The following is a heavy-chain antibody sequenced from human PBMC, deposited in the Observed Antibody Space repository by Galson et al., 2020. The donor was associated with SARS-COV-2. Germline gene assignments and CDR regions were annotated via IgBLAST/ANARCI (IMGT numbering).Heavy chain of an antibody. D-gene: IGHD6-19*01. Sequence: GESLKISCAASGFTFDTYAMGWVRQAPGKGLEWVALTTENGFHTYYPESVKGRFTISRDNSKNTVFLQIHSLRLEDTAVYYCAKEAGSGWATDYFQHWGQGILVTVSS. CDR3: AKEAGSGWATDYFQH. CDR1: GFTFDTYA. J-gene: IGHJ1*01. V-gene: IGHV3-23*01. CDR2: TTENGFHT.